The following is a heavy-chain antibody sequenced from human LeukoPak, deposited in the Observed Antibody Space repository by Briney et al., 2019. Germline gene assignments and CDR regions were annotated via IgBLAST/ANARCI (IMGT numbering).Heavy chain of an antibody. D-gene: IGHD6-13*01. CDR1: GFTFSSYA. Sequence: PGGSLRLSCAASGFTFSSYAMSWVRQAPGKGLEWVSTITGSGGNTYYADSVKGRFTISRDNSKNTLYLQMNGLRAEDTAIYYCAKESPVAATGRSRFDPWGQGTLVTVSS. CDR3: AKESPVAATGRSRFDP. CDR2: ITGSGGNT. V-gene: IGHV3-23*01. J-gene: IGHJ5*02.